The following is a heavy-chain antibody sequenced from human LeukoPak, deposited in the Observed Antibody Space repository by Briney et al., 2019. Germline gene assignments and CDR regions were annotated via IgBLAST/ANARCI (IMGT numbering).Heavy chain of an antibody. Sequence: SGTLSLTCTVSGGSISSYYWSWIRQPPGKGLEWIGYIYYSGSTNYNPSLKSRVTISVDTSKNQFSLKLSSVTAADTAVYYCASGPRYSYGYSYWGQGTLVTVSS. D-gene: IGHD5-18*01. CDR3: ASGPRYSYGYSY. V-gene: IGHV4-59*01. J-gene: IGHJ4*02. CDR1: GGSISSYY. CDR2: IYYSGST.